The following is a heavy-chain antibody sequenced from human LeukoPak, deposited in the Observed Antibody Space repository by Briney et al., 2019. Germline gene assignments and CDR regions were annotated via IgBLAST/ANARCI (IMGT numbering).Heavy chain of an antibody. Sequence: HSGGSLRLSCAASGFTFSSSGMHWVRQAPGKGLEWVAYIRFDGSSTDYRDSVKGRFSISRDNSKNTLYLQMNSLRAEGTAVYYCAREFPRGYDTAMVHWGQGTLVTVSS. D-gene: IGHD5-18*01. J-gene: IGHJ4*02. V-gene: IGHV3-30*02. CDR2: IRFDGSST. CDR3: AREFPRGYDTAMVH. CDR1: GFTFSSSG.